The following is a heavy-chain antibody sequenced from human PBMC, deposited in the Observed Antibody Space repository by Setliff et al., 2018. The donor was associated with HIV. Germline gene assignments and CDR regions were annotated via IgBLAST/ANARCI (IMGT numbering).Heavy chain of an antibody. V-gene: IGHV2-5*01. D-gene: IGHD3-10*01. CDR1: GFSLSTGGLG. J-gene: IGHJ4*02. CDR2: IYWNDDK. CDR3: ARRALGPGGSYMFDF. Sequence: SGPTLVNPTQTLTLTCTFSGFSLSTGGLGVGWIRQPPGKALEWLALIYWNDDKRYRPSLNSRLTITKDTSNNQVILTLTNMDPVDTATYYCARRALGPGGSYMFDFWGQGTLVTVSS.